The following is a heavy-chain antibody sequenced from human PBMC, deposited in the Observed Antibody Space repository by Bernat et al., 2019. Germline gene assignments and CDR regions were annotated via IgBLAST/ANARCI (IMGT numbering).Heavy chain of an antibody. CDR1: GGSISSSSYY. D-gene: IGHD5-18*01. J-gene: IGHJ4*02. CDR2: IYYSGST. V-gene: IGHV4-39*01. Sequence: QLQLQESGPGLVKPSETLSLTCTVSGGSISSSSYYWGWIRQPPGKGLEWIGSIYYSGSTYYNPSLKSRVTISVDTSKNQFSLKLSSVTAADTAVYYCARQPDTANFDYWGQRTLVTVSS. CDR3: ARQPDTANFDY.